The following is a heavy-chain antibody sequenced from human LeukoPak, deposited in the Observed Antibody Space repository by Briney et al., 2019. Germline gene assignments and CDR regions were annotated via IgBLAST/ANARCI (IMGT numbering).Heavy chain of an antibody. CDR2: ISGGGDIT. CDR3: ATDVDTAMVGDYYFDY. D-gene: IGHD5-18*01. V-gene: IGHV3-23*01. Sequence: GGSLRLSCAASGFNFANHAMSWVRQTAGKGLEWVSAISGGGDITYYADSVKGRFTISRDNSKNTLYLQMNSLRAEDTAVYYCATDVDTAMVGDYYFDYWGQGTLVTVSS. J-gene: IGHJ4*02. CDR1: GFNFANHA.